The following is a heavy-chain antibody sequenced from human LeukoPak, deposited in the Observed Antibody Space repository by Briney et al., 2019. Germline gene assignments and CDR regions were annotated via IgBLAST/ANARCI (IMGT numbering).Heavy chain of an antibody. V-gene: IGHV3-30*02. D-gene: IGHD5-18*01. CDR2: IRYDGSNK. Sequence: PGGSLRLSCAASGFTFSSYGMHWVRQAPGKGLEWVAFIRYDGSNKYYADSVKGRFTISRDNSKNTLYLQMNSLRAEDTAVYYCAKVGSYGYGAYYYYMDVWGKGTTVTISS. J-gene: IGHJ6*03. CDR3: AKVGSYGYGAYYYYMDV. CDR1: GFTFSSYG.